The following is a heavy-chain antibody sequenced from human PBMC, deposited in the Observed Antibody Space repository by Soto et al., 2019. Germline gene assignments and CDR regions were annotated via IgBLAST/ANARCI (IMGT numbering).Heavy chain of an antibody. D-gene: IGHD3-10*01. CDR3: ARDRHYYGSGSYFWFDP. Sequence: GASVKVSCKASGYIFTSYGISWVRQAPGQGLEWMGWISAYNGDTNYAQKLQGRVTMTTDTSTSTVYMELRSLRSDDTAVYYCARDRHYYGSGSYFWFDPWGQGTLVTVSS. CDR2: ISAYNGDT. J-gene: IGHJ5*02. V-gene: IGHV1-18*01. CDR1: GYIFTSYG.